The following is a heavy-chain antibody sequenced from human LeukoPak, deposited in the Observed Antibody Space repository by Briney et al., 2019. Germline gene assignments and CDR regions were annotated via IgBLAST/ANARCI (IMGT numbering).Heavy chain of an antibody. CDR3: ARDTVPGYFDY. CDR1: GGTFSKYT. Sequence: ASVKVSCKASGGTFSKYTISWVRQAPGQGLEWMGGIIPIFGTANYAQKFQGRVTITADESTNTAYMELSSLRSEDTAVYYCARDTVPGYFDYWGQGTLVTVSS. D-gene: IGHD4-17*01. V-gene: IGHV1-69*13. CDR2: IIPIFGTA. J-gene: IGHJ4*02.